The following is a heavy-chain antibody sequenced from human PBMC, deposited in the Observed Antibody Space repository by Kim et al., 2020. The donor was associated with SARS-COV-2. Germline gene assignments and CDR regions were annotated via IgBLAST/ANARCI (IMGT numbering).Heavy chain of an antibody. CDR1: GGSISSSSYY. V-gene: IGHV4-39*01. D-gene: IGHD3-22*01. J-gene: IGHJ2*01. Sequence: SETLSLTCTVSGGSISSSSYYWGWIRQPPGKGLEWIGSIYYSGSTYYNPSLKSRVTISVDTSKNQFSLKLSSVTAADTAVYYCARHFTTYDKGWYFDLWGRGTLVTVSS. CDR2: IYYSGST. CDR3: ARHFTTYDKGWYFDL.